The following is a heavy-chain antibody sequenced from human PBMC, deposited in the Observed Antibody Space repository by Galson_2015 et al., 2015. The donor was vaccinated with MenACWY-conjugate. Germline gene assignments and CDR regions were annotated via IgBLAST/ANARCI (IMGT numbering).Heavy chain of an antibody. CDR3: AIAIYDFWSGYSFDY. Sequence: QSGAEVKKPGESLTISCKGSEYSFTRFWIGWVRQMPGKGLEWMGIIYPPDSDTKYSPSFQGQVTMSADKSITTTYLQWSSLKASDTAMYYCAIAIYDFWSGYSFDYWGQGTQVTVS. D-gene: IGHD3-3*01. V-gene: IGHV5-51*01. CDR2: IYPPDSDT. J-gene: IGHJ4*02. CDR1: EYSFTRFW.